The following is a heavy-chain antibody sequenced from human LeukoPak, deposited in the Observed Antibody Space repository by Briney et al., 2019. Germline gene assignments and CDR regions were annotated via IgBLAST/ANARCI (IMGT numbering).Heavy chain of an antibody. J-gene: IGHJ6*02. CDR1: GYTFTSYD. D-gene: IGHD3-3*01. CDR2: MNPNSGNT. Sequence: GASVKVSCKASGYTFTSYDINWVRQATGQGLEWMGWMNPNSGNTGYAQKFRGRVTMTRNTSISTAYMELSTLRSEDTAVYYCARGYYTPPYYYYGMDVWGQGTTVTVSS. V-gene: IGHV1-8*01. CDR3: ARGYYTPPYYYYGMDV.